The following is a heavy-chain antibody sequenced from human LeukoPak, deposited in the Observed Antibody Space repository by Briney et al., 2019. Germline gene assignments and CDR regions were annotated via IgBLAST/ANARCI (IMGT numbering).Heavy chain of an antibody. V-gene: IGHV3-30*02. CDR1: GFSLSTYG. Sequence: GGSLRLSCEASGFSLSTYGMHWVRQAPGKGLEWMAFIGYDGTNKLYAGSVKGRFTISRDNSKNTLYLQMNSLRTEDTAVYYCAKDPGYQPPGYYMDVWGKGTTVTVSS. CDR3: AKDPGYQPPGYYMDV. CDR2: IGYDGTNK. D-gene: IGHD2-2*01. J-gene: IGHJ6*03.